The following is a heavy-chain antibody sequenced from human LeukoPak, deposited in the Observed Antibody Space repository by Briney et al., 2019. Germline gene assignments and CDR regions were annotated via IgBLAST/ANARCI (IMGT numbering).Heavy chain of an antibody. V-gene: IGHV5-10-1*01. J-gene: IGHJ4*02. CDR2: IDPTDSYT. CDR3: ASHSYGGNSAAPGY. Sequence: GESLRISCKDSGYSFTSYWISWVRQMPGKGLELMGRIDPTDSYTNYSPSFQGHVTISADKSISTAYLQWSSLKASDTAIYYCASHSYGGNSAAPGYWGQGTLVTVSS. CDR1: GYSFTSYW. D-gene: IGHD4-23*01.